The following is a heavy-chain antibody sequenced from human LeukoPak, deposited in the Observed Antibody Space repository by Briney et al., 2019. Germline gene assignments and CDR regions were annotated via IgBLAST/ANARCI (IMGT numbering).Heavy chain of an antibody. Sequence: SVKVSCKASGYTFTSYDINWVRQATGQGLEWMGGIIPIFGTANYAQKFQGRVTITADKSTSTAYMELSSLRSEDTAVYYCAGLRVGATSFDYWGQGTLVTVSS. CDR3: AGLRVGATSFDY. CDR1: GYTFTSYD. V-gene: IGHV1-69*06. J-gene: IGHJ4*02. D-gene: IGHD1-26*01. CDR2: IIPIFGTA.